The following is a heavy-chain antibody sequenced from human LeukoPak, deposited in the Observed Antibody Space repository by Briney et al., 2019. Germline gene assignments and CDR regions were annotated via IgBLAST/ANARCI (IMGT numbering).Heavy chain of an antibody. CDR2: INPNSGGT. Sequence: ASVKVSCKASGYTFTGYYMHWVRQAPGQGLEWMGWINPNSGGTNYAQKFQGRVTMTRDTSISTAYMELSRLRSDDTAVYYCARASGGGITMVRGVTYYYYYYMDVWGKGTTVTVSS. CDR3: ARASGGGITMVRGVTYYYYYYMDV. CDR1: GYTFTGYY. J-gene: IGHJ6*03. V-gene: IGHV1-2*02. D-gene: IGHD3-10*01.